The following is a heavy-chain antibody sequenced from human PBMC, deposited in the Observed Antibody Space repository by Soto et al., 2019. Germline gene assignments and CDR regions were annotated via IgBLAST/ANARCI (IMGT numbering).Heavy chain of an antibody. CDR2: IYYSGST. CDR1: GGSISSGGYY. J-gene: IGHJ4*02. D-gene: IGHD3-16*02. CDR3: ARDSDYVWGSYRLLDY. V-gene: IGHV4-31*03. Sequence: QVQLQESGPGLVKPSQTLSLTCTVSGGSISSGGYYWSWIRQHPGKGLEWIGYIYYSGSTYYNPSRKSRVTISVDTSKNQFSLKLSSVTAADTAVYYCARDSDYVWGSYRLLDYWGQGTLVTVSS.